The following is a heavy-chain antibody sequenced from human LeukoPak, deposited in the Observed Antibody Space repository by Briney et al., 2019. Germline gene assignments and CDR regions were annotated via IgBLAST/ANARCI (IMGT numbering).Heavy chain of an antibody. D-gene: IGHD3-3*01. V-gene: IGHV4-59*01. CDR3: ARGRLLEWFDS. CDR2: ISDSGST. Sequence: SETLSLTCTVSGGSISSYHWSWIRQPPGKRLEWIGCISDSGSTDYNPSLKSRVTISVDTSKSQFSLKLSSVTAADTAVYYCARGRLLEWFDSWGQGTLVSVSS. CDR1: GGSISSYH. J-gene: IGHJ5*02.